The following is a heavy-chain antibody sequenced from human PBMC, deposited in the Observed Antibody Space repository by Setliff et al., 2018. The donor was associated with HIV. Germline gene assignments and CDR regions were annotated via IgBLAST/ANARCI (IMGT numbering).Heavy chain of an antibody. CDR1: GGSISSSTYF. D-gene: IGHD3-10*01. J-gene: IGHJ6*02. V-gene: IGHV4-39*07. Sequence: SETLSLTCTVSGGSISSSTYFWGWVRQPPGKGLEWIGTIYYSGGTYYKSSLKRRVLISLDTSKNQFSLTLKSVTAADTAVYYCARGTRIYYGSGKLYYYGMDVWGQGTTVTVSS. CDR3: ARGTRIYYGSGKLYYYGMDV. CDR2: IYYSGGT.